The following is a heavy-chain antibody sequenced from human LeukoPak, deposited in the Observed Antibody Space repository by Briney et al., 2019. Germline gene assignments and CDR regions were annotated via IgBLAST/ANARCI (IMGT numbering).Heavy chain of an antibody. CDR3: ARPSITMLRGVILGAFDI. CDR1: GFTFSSYA. V-gene: IGHV3-23*01. Sequence: GGSLRLSCAASGFTFSSYAMSWVRQAPGKGLEWVSVISGGGGSTYYADSVKGRFTTSRDNPKNTLYLQMNSLRAEDTALYYRARPSITMLRGVILGAFDIWGQGTMVTVSS. J-gene: IGHJ3*02. CDR2: ISGGGGST. D-gene: IGHD3-10*01.